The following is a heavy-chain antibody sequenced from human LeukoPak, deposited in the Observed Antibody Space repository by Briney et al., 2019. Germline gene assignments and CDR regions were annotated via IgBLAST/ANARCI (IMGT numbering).Heavy chain of an antibody. D-gene: IGHD6-19*01. J-gene: IGHJ4*02. Sequence: GGSLTLSCAASGFTLTTYGMHWVRQAPGKGLEWVAVISHDGINKDHTGSVKGRFTISRDTAKNTVSLQMNSLRVEDTAVYYCAKDRIGVAAPKAYFDYWGQGTLVTVSS. V-gene: IGHV3-30*18. CDR2: ISHDGINK. CDR3: AKDRIGVAAPKAYFDY. CDR1: GFTLTTYG.